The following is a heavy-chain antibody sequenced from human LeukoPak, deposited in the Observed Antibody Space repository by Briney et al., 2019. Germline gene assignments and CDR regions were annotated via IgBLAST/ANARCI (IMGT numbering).Heavy chain of an antibody. Sequence: SETLSLTCTVSGGSISSSSYYWGWIRQPPGKGLAWIGSIYYSGSTYYNPSLKSRVTISVDTSKNQFSLKLSSVTAADTAVYYCAGVGIAAAEGLDYWGQGTLVTVSS. J-gene: IGHJ4*02. CDR3: AGVGIAAAEGLDY. CDR2: IYYSGST. D-gene: IGHD6-13*01. CDR1: GGSISSSSYY. V-gene: IGHV4-39*01.